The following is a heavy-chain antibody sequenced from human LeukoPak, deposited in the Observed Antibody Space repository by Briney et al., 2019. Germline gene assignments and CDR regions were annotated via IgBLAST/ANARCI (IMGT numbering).Heavy chain of an antibody. Sequence: GGSLRLSCAASGFTFSSYGMHWVRQAPGKGLEWVAVIWYDGSNKYYADSVKGRFTISRDNSKNTLYLQMNSLRAEDTAVYYCAKVTYYYDSSGYDYWGQGTLVTVSS. V-gene: IGHV3-33*06. J-gene: IGHJ4*02. CDR1: GFTFSSYG. CDR3: AKVTYYYDSSGYDY. CDR2: IWYDGSNK. D-gene: IGHD3-22*01.